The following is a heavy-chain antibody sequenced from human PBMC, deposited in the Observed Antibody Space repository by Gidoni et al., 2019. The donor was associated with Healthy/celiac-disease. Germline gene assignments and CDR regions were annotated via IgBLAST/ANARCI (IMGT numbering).Heavy chain of an antibody. CDR3: ARDDLWKAFDY. Sequence: QLHLLQSGAELKKPGSGVTVSCKASACTSSSYAISWVLQAPEHGLEVMGRISPILGIANYAQKFEGSITITEDKSTSTAYMELSSLRSEDTAVYYCARDDLWKAFDYWGQGTLVTVSS. CDR1: ACTSSSYA. D-gene: IGHD3-10*01. CDR2: ISPILGIA. V-gene: IGHV1-69*04. J-gene: IGHJ4*02.